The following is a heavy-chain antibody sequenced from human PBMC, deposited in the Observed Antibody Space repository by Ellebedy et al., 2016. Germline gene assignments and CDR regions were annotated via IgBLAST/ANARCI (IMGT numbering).Heavy chain of an antibody. V-gene: IGHV4-39*01. Sequence: SETLSLXXTVSGGSISSSSYYWGWIRQPPGKGLEWIGNIYYSGTTYYNPSLQSRVTISVDTSKNQFSLKLSSVTAADTAVYYCARARTYYDFWSGYVVGWGQGTLVTVSS. D-gene: IGHD3-3*01. J-gene: IGHJ4*02. CDR1: GGSISSSSYY. CDR2: IYYSGTT. CDR3: ARARTYYDFWSGYVVG.